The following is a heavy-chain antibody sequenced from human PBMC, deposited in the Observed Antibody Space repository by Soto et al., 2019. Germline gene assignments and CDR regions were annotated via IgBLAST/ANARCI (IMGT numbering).Heavy chain of an antibody. J-gene: IGHJ4*02. CDR3: ASEDRSFYYFDY. CDR1: GGSISSGGYY. V-gene: IGHV4-31*03. Sequence: SETLSLTCTVSGGSISSGGYYWSWIRQHPGKGLEWIGYIYYSGSTYYNPSLKSRVTISVDTSKNQFSLKLSSVTAADTAVYYCASEDRSFYYFDYWGQGTLVTVSS. D-gene: IGHD3-22*01. CDR2: IYYSGST.